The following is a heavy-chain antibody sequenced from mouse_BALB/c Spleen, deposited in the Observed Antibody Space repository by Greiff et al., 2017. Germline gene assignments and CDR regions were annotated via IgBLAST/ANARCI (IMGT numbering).Heavy chain of an antibody. CDR2: IYPGSGST. D-gene: IGHD2-4*01. CDR1: GYTFTSYW. CDR3: TMGLRLYAMDY. V-gene: IGHV1S22*01. J-gene: IGHJ4*01. Sequence: LQQPGSELVRPGASVKLSCKASGYTFTSYWMHGVKQRHGQGLEWIGNIYPGSGSTNYDEKFKSKGTLTVDTSSSTAYMHLSSLTSEDSAVYYCTMGLRLYAMDYWGQGTSVTVSS.